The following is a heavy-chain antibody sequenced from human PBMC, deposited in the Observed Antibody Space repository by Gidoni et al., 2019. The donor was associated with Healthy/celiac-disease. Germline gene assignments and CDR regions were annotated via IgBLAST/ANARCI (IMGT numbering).Heavy chain of an antibody. V-gene: IGHV1-69*01. CDR1: GGTFSSYA. CDR3: ARERRPVVVAATRQYYYYGMDV. J-gene: IGHJ6*02. CDR2: IIPIFGTA. Sequence: QVQLVQSGAEVKKPGSSVKVSCTASGGTFSSYAISWVRQAPGQGLEWMGGIIPIFGTANYAQKFQGRVTITADESTSTAYMELSSLRSEDTAVYYCARERRPVVVAATRQYYYYGMDVWGQGTTVTVSS. D-gene: IGHD2-15*01.